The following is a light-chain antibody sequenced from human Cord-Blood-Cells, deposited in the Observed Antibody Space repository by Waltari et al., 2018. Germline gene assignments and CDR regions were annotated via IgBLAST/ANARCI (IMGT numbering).Light chain of an antibody. V-gene: IGKV1-5*01. J-gene: IGKJ2*01. CDR3: QQYNSYLYT. CDR1: QSISSW. Sequence: DIQMTQSPYTLSASVADRVTITCRASQSISSWLAWYQQKPGKAPKLLIYDASSLESGVPSRFSGSGSGTEFTLTISSLQPDDFATYYCQQYNSYLYTFGQGTKLEIK. CDR2: DAS.